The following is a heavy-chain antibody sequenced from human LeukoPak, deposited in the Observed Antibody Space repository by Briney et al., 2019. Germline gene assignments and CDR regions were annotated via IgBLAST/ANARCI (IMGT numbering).Heavy chain of an antibody. Sequence: SETLSLTCAVYGGSFSGYYWSWIRQPPGKGREWIGEINHSGSTNYNPSLKSRVTISVDTSKNQFSLKLSSVTAADTAVYYCARAAQRFLEWSSPDYWGQGTLVTVSS. V-gene: IGHV4-34*01. CDR3: ARAAQRFLEWSSPDY. J-gene: IGHJ4*02. D-gene: IGHD3-3*01. CDR1: GGSFSGYY. CDR2: INHSGST.